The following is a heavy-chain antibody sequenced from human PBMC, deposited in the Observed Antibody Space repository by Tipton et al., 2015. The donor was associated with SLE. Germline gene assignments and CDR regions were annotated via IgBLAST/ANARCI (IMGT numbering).Heavy chain of an antibody. CDR2: VFYTGNT. CDR1: DGSISSSDYY. V-gene: IGHV4-39*07. Sequence: TLSLTCTVSDGSISSSDYYWGWIRQPPGKGLEWIGSVFYTGNTYYNPSLNSRVTISVDTSKNQFSLKVTSVTAADTAMYYCARGDFWSANWFDPWGQGTLVTVSS. J-gene: IGHJ5*02. D-gene: IGHD3-3*01. CDR3: ARGDFWSANWFDP.